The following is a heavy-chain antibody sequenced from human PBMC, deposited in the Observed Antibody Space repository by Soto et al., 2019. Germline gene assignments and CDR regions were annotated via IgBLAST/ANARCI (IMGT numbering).Heavy chain of an antibody. CDR1: GFTFDDYA. Sequence: EVQLVESGGGLVQPGRSLRLSCAASGFTFDDYAMHWVRQAPGKGLEWVSGISWNSGSIGYADSVKGRFTISRDNAKNSLYLQMNSLRAEDTALYYWAKDSAAAGRNYMDVWGKGTTVTVSS. V-gene: IGHV3-9*01. D-gene: IGHD6-13*01. CDR3: AKDSAAAGRNYMDV. CDR2: ISWNSGSI. J-gene: IGHJ6*03.